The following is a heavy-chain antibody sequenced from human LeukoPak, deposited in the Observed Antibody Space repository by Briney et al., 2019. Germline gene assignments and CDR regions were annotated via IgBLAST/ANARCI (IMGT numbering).Heavy chain of an antibody. Sequence: SGGSLRLSCAASGFTFSSYAMHWVRQAPGKGLEWVAVISYDGSNKYYADSVKGRFTISRDNSKNTLYLQMNSLRAEDTAVYYCATLYYDFWSGYTFDYWGQGTPVTVSS. CDR2: ISYDGSNK. V-gene: IGHV3-30*04. CDR3: ATLYYDFWSGYTFDY. D-gene: IGHD3-3*01. J-gene: IGHJ4*02. CDR1: GFTFSSYA.